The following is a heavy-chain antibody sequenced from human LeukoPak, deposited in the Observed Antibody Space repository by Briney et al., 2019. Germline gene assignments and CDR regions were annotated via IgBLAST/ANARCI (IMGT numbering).Heavy chain of an antibody. V-gene: IGHV1-46*01. CDR1: GYIFTGYY. CDR3: ARDPTVITSSRITIFGAVKSPHNWFDP. J-gene: IGHJ5*02. D-gene: IGHD3-3*01. Sequence: GASVKVSCKASGYIFTGYYIHWVRQAPGQGLEWMGIINPSGGSTTYAQKFQGRVTMTRDTSTITVYMELSSLRSEDTAVYYCARDPTVITSSRITIFGAVKSPHNWFDPWGQGTLVTVSS. CDR2: INPSGGST.